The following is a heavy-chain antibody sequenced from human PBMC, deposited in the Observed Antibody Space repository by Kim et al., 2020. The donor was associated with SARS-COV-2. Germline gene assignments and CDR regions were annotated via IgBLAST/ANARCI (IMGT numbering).Heavy chain of an antibody. CDR2: INHSGST. J-gene: IGHJ6*02. CDR1: GGSFSGYY. Sequence: SETLSLTCAVYGGSFSGYYWSWIRQPPGKGLEWIGEINHSGSTNYNPSLKSRVTISVDTSKNQFSLKLSSVTAADTAVYYCARERSSYGYLFYYGMDVWGQGTTVTVSS. D-gene: IGHD5-18*01. V-gene: IGHV4-34*01. CDR3: ARERSSYGYLFYYGMDV.